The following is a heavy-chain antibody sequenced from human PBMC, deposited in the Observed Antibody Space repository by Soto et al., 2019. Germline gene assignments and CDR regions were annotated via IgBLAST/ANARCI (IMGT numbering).Heavy chain of an antibody. CDR2: ISNSGDTI. Sequence: PGGSLRLSCVASGFTFSYYTMSWVRQAPGKGLEWVSGISNSGDTIYYADSVKGRFTISRDNFKNTLYLQMNSLRADDTAVYYCARGDYNNTSGPFSNAFNIGGQGTMAPVPS. CDR3: ARGDYNNTSGPFSNAFNI. V-gene: IGHV3-23*01. CDR1: GFTFSYYT. D-gene: IGHD3-22*01. J-gene: IGHJ3*02.